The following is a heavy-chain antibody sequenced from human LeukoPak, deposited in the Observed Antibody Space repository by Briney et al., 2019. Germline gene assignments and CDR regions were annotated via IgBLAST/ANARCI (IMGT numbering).Heavy chain of an antibody. D-gene: IGHD1-14*01. V-gene: IGHV3-7*01. CDR3: ASDPHHASRMDV. CDR2: IKQDGSEQ. J-gene: IGHJ6*02. CDR1: GFIFRNYW. Sequence: GSLRLSCAAYGFIFRNYWMNWVRQAPGKGLEWVANIKQDGSEQYYVGSVKGRFTISRDNAKNSLYLQMNSLRAEDTAVYYCASDPHHASRMDVWGQGTTVTVSS.